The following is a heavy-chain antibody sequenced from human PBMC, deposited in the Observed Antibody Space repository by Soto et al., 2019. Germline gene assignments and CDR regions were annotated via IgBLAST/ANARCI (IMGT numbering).Heavy chain of an antibody. CDR2: TYYNGDT. D-gene: IGHD6-19*01. CDR3: ARGPAYINGWRTFDL. Sequence: VLLQESGPRLLRPSETLSLTCTVSDDSFRGAEFYWSWIRQPLGKGPEWIGYTYYNGDTKYIPALRSRVTMSEDTSKNQCSLRLSSVTAADTAVYFCARGPAYINGWRTFDLWGRGILVTVSS. J-gene: IGHJ4*02. V-gene: IGHV4-61*08. CDR1: DDSFRGAEFY.